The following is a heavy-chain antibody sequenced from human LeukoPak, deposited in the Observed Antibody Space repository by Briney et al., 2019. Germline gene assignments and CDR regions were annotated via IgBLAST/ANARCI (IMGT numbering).Heavy chain of an antibody. V-gene: IGHV3-23*01. CDR3: AKGSWHLDY. D-gene: IGHD1-26*01. CDR1: GFTFSNAW. CDR2: IDGSGGRP. J-gene: IGHJ4*02. Sequence: GGSLRLSCAASGFTFSNAWMSWVRQAPGKGLEWVSGIDGSGGRPPSADSVKGRFTISRDISKNTLYLQMNSLRAEDTAVYYCAKGSWHLDYWGQGTLVTVSS.